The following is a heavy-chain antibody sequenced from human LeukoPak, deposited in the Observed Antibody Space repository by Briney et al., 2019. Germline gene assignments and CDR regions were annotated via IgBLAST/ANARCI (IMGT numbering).Heavy chain of an antibody. Sequence: GRSLRLSCAASGFTFSSYAMHWVRQAPGKGLEWVAVISYDGSNKYYADSVKGRFTISRDNSKNTLYLQMNSLRAEDTAVYYCARETPNVDTGVDDAFDIWGQGTMVTVSS. J-gene: IGHJ3*02. CDR3: ARETPNVDTGVDDAFDI. V-gene: IGHV3-30-3*01. D-gene: IGHD5-18*01. CDR2: ISYDGSNK. CDR1: GFTFSSYA.